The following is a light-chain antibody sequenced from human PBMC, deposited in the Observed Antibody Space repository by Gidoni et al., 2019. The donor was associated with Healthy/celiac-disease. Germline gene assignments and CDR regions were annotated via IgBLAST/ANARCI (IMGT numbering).Light chain of an antibody. V-gene: IGLV3-1*01. CDR2: QDS. Sequence: SYELTQPPSVSVSPGQTASITCSGDKLGDKYACWYQQKPGQSPVLVIYQDSKRPSGIPERFSGSNSGNTATLTISGTQAMDEADYYCQAWDSSIRVVGGGTKLTVL. J-gene: IGLJ2*01. CDR1: KLGDKY. CDR3: QAWDSSIRV.